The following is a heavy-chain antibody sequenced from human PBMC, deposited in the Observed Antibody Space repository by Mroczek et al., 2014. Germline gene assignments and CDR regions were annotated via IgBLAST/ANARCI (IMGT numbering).Heavy chain of an antibody. CDR3: ARGSGLRFLEWYFLGY. J-gene: IGHJ4*02. Sequence: QVQLVRSLGGGLVKPGGSLRLSCAASGFTFSDYYMSWIRQAPGKGLEWVSYISSSGSTIYYADSVKGRFTISRDNAKNSLYLQMNSLRAEDTAVYYCARGSGLRFLEWYFLGYWGQGTLVTVSS. CDR1: GFTFSDYY. D-gene: IGHD3-3*01. V-gene: IGHV3-11*01. CDR2: ISSSGSTI.